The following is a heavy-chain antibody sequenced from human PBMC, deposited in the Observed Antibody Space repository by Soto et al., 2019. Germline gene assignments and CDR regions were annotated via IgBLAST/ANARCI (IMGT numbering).Heavy chain of an antibody. Sequence: QPTGKGLEWIGEIYHSGSTNYNPSLKSRVTISVDKSKNQFSLKLSSVTAADTAVYYCARSRGSGYPYYYYGMDVWGQATTVSVYS. V-gene: IGHV4-4*02. D-gene: IGHD5-12*01. CDR2: IYHSGST. J-gene: IGHJ6*02. CDR3: ARSRGSGYPYYYYGMDV.